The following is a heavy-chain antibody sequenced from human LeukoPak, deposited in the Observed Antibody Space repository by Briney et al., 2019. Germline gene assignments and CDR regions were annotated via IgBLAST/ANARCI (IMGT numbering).Heavy chain of an antibody. CDR1: GGSVSSGSYY. CDR2: IYYSGST. V-gene: IGHV4-61*01. Sequence: SETLSLTCTVSGGSVSSGSYYWSWIRQPPRKGQEWSGHIYYSGSTNYNPSLKNRLTISLDRSKNQFSLKLSSVTAADTAVYYCAREGGNYFDYWGQGTLVTVSS. J-gene: IGHJ4*02. CDR3: AREGGNYFDY.